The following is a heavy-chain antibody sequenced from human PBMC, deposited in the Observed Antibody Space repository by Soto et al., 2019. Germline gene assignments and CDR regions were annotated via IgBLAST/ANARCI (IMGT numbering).Heavy chain of an antibody. CDR1: GFSFSTYT. J-gene: IGHJ4*02. V-gene: IGHV3-21*01. CDR3: AREDGVVGSSSAFDH. Sequence: VQLVESGGGVVQPGRSLRLSCAASGFSFSTYTMNWVRQAPGKGLEWVSSINGRSNYVYYADSVKGRFTISRDNAKNSLYLQMNRLRAEDTAIYYCAREDGVVGSSSAFDHWGLGTLVTVSS. CDR2: INGRSNYV. D-gene: IGHD1-26*01.